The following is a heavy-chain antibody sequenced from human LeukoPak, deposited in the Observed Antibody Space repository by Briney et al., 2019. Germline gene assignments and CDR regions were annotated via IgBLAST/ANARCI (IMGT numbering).Heavy chain of an antibody. V-gene: IGHV4-39*01. CDR3: ARHVDTAMVTAVIDY. D-gene: IGHD5-18*01. CDR1: GGSFSGYY. Sequence: SETLSLTCAVYGGSFSGYYWGWIRQPPGKGLEWIGSIYYSGSTYYNPSLKSRVTISVDTSKNQFSLKLSSVTAADTAVYYCARHVDTAMVTAVIDYWGQGTLVTVSS. CDR2: IYYSGST. J-gene: IGHJ4*02.